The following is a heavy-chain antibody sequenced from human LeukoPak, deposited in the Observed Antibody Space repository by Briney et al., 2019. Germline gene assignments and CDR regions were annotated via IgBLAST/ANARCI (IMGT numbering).Heavy chain of an antibody. CDR1: GGTFSSYA. V-gene: IGHV1-8*02. J-gene: IGHJ5*02. CDR3: ARMSYYDSSGDNWFDP. D-gene: IGHD3-22*01. CDR2: MNPNSGNT. Sequence: VASVKVSCKASGGTFSSYAISWVRQATGQGLEWMGWMNPNSGNTGYAQKFQGRVTMTRNTSISTAYMELSSLRSEDTAVYYCARMSYYDSSGDNWFDPWGQGTLVTVSS.